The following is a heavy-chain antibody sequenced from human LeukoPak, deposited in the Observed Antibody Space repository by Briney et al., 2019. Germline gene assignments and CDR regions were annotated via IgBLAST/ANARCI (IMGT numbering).Heavy chain of an antibody. CDR1: GGSISSYQ. D-gene: IGHD3-10*01. Sequence: KTSETLSLTCTVSGGSISSYQWSWIRQPPGKGLEWIGYMYYSRSTKYNPSLKSRVTISGDTSKNQFSLKLISVTAADAAVYYCAGHDYYGSGSYRWGQGTLVTVSS. V-gene: IGHV4-59*08. CDR2: MYYSRST. CDR3: AGHDYYGSGSYR. J-gene: IGHJ5*02.